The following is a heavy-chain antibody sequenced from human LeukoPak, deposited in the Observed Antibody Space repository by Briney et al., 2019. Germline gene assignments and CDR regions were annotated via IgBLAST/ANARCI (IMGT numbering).Heavy chain of an antibody. CDR3: ARWSSLAAAKAFDY. D-gene: IGHD6-25*01. CDR2: IYHGGST. Sequence: SETLSLTCTVSGDSINSGDYSWNWIRQPPGKGLEWIGYIYHGGSTYYNPSLQSRVTISVDRSKTQFSLKLNSVTAADTAVYYCARWSSLAAAKAFDYWGQGTLVTVSS. J-gene: IGHJ4*02. V-gene: IGHV4-30-2*01. CDR1: GDSINSGDYS.